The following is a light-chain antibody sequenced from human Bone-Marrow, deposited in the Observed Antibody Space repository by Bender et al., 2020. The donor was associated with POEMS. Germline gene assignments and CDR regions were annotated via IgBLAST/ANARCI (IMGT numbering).Light chain of an antibody. CDR1: ALPKRY. V-gene: IGLV3-10*01. CDR3: QSYDRSLGGWV. J-gene: IGLJ3*02. CDR2: EDT. Sequence: SYELTQPPSVSVSPGQTARITCSGDALPKRYAFWYQKKSGQAPVLVIYEDTKRPSGIPERFSGSSSGTMATLTISGAQADDEAEYFCQSYDRSLGGWVFGGGTKVTVL.